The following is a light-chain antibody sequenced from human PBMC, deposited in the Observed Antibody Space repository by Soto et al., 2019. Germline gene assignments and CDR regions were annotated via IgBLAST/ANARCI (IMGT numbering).Light chain of an antibody. Sequence: EIVLTQSPGTLSLSPGERATLCCSASQSVSSNYLAWYQQRPGQAPRLLIYDASSRATGVPDRFSGSGSGTDFTLTISRLEPEDFAVYYCQQYGSSGTFGQGTKVDIK. V-gene: IGKV3-20*01. CDR3: QQYGSSGT. CDR2: DAS. J-gene: IGKJ1*01. CDR1: QSVSSNY.